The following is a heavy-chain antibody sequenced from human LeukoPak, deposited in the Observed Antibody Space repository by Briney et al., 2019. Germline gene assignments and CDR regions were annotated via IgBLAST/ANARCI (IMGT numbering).Heavy chain of an antibody. V-gene: IGHV3-74*01. Sequence: GGSLRLSCAASGFTFSSYWMHWVRQAPGKGLVWVSRINSDGSSTSYADSVKGRFTISRDNAKNALYLQMNSLRAEDTAVYYCARGGYSSGWLIGYWGQGTLVTVSS. CDR3: ARGGYSSGWLIGY. CDR2: INSDGSST. J-gene: IGHJ4*02. D-gene: IGHD6-19*01. CDR1: GFTFSSYW.